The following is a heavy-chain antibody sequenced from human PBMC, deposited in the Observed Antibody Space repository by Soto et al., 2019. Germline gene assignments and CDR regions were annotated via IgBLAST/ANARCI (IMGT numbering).Heavy chain of an antibody. CDR1: GGSISSSNW. J-gene: IGHJ3*02. D-gene: IGHD6-13*01. CDR2: IYHSGST. Sequence: PSETLSLTCAVSGGSISSSNWWSWVRQPPGRGLEWIGEIYHSGSTNYNPSLKSRVTISVDKSKNQFSLKLSSVTAADTAVYYCARGRGLAAQNSSSGMSFDIWGQGAMVTVSS. V-gene: IGHV4-4*02. CDR3: ARGRGLAAQNSSSGMSFDI.